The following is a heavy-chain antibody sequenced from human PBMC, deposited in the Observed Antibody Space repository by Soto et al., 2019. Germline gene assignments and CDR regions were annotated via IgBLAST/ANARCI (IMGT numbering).Heavy chain of an antibody. D-gene: IGHD3-10*01. V-gene: IGHV3-23*01. Sequence: EVQLLESGGGLVQPGGSLRLSCAASGFTFSSYAMSWVRQAPGKGLEWVSAISGSGGSTYYADSVKGRFTISRDNSKNTMYMQMNSLRAEDTAVYYCAKYIAVVRGVIIEAFDIWGQGTMVTVSS. CDR3: AKYIAVVRGVIIEAFDI. CDR1: GFTFSSYA. J-gene: IGHJ3*02. CDR2: ISGSGGST.